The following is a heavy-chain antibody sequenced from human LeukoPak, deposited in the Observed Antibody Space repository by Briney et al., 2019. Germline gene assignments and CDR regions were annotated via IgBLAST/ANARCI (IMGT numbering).Heavy chain of an antibody. CDR3: ARTAVAGTLLYYYYYGMDV. Sequence: ASVKVSCKASGYTFTSYDINWVRQATGQGLEWMGWMNPNSGNTGYAQKFQGRVTMTRNTSISTAYMELSSLRSEDTAVYYCARTAVAGTLLYYYYYGMDVWGQGTTATVSS. J-gene: IGHJ6*02. V-gene: IGHV1-8*01. CDR2: MNPNSGNT. D-gene: IGHD6-19*01. CDR1: GYTFTSYD.